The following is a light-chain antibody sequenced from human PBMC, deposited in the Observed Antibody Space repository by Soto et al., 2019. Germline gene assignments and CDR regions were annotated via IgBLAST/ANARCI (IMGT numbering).Light chain of an antibody. V-gene: IGLV2-14*01. J-gene: IGLJ1*01. CDR1: SSDVGGYNY. CDR3: SSYTSSSTLNYV. Sequence: QSVLTQPASVSGSHGQSITISCPGTSSDVGGYNYVSWYQQHPGKAPKLMIYDVSNRPSGVSNRFSGSKSGNTASLTISGLQAEDEADYYCSSYTSSSTLNYVFGTGTKVTVL. CDR2: DVS.